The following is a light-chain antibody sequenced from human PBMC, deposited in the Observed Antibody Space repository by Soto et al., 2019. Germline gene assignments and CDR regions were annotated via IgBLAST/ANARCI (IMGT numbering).Light chain of an antibody. Sequence: DIQMTQSPSSLSASVGDRVTITCRSSQSISSYLNWYQQKPGKAPKLLIYAASSLQSAVPSQFSGSGSGTDFTLTISSLQPEDVATYYCQQSYSTPYTFGPGTKVDI. CDR1: QSISSY. CDR2: AAS. CDR3: QQSYSTPYT. J-gene: IGKJ3*01. V-gene: IGKV1-39*01.